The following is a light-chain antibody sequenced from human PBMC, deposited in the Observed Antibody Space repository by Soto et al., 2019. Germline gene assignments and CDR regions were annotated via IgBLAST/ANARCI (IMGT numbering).Light chain of an antibody. CDR2: KAS. CDR1: QTISSW. CDR3: LHYKDWPRWT. V-gene: IGKV1-5*03. Sequence: DIQMTQSPSTLSGSVGDRVTITCRASQTISSWLAWYQQKPGKAPKLLIYKASTLKSGVPSRFSGSGSGTEFTLTIDSLQSEDFEVYYCLHYKDWPRWTFGQGTKVDIK. J-gene: IGKJ1*01.